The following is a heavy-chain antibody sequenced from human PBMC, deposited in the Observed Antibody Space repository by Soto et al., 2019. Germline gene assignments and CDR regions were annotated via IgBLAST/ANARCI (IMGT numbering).Heavy chain of an antibody. V-gene: IGHV3-23*01. CDR3: ANQGLTGTTLGDFDY. CDR1: GFTFSSYA. J-gene: IGHJ4*02. D-gene: IGHD1-1*01. Sequence: EVQLLESGGGLVQPGGSLRLSCAASGFTFSSYAMSWVRQAPGKGREWVSAISGSGGSTYYADSVKGRFTNSRDNYKNTLHLQMNNLRAEDTAVYYCANQGLTGTTLGDFDYWGQGPLVTVSS. CDR2: ISGSGGST.